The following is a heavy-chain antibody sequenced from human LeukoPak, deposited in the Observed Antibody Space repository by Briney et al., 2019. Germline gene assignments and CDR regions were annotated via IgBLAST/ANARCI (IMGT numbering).Heavy chain of an antibody. CDR1: GYKFTSNW. CDR3: ARRESAAAGIGAFDI. Sequence: GESLKISCKGSGYKFTSNWIGWVRQMPGKGLEWMGIIHPSDSDTRYSPSFQGQVTISADKSISTAYLQWSSLKASDTAMYYCARRESAAAGIGAFDIWGQGTMVTVSS. J-gene: IGHJ3*02. V-gene: IGHV5-51*01. D-gene: IGHD6-13*01. CDR2: IHPSDSDT.